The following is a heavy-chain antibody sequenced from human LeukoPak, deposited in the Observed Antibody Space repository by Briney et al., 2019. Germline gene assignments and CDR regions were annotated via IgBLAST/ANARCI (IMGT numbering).Heavy chain of an antibody. CDR1: GFTFSSYA. J-gene: IGHJ1*01. CDR3: AKIAAAGMFVSHFQH. Sequence: SGGSLRLSCAASGFTFSSYAMSWVPQAPGKGLEWVSAISGSGGSTYYADSVKGRFTISRDNSKNTLYLQMNSLRAEDTAVYYCAKIAAAGMFVSHFQHWGQGTLVTVSS. V-gene: IGHV3-23*01. D-gene: IGHD6-13*01. CDR2: ISGSGGST.